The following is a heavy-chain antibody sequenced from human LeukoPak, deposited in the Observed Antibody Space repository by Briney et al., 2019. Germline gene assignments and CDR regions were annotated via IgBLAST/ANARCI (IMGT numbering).Heavy chain of an antibody. CDR1: GFTFSSYS. J-gene: IGHJ4*02. CDR3: AAYSSSSGTFDY. Sequence: SGGSLRLSCAASGFTFSSYSMNWVRQAPGKGLEWVSSISSSSSYIYYADSVKGRFTISRDNAKNSLYLQMNSLRAEDTAVYYCAAYSSSSGTFDYCGQGTLVTVSS. CDR2: ISSSSSYI. V-gene: IGHV3-21*01. D-gene: IGHD6-6*01.